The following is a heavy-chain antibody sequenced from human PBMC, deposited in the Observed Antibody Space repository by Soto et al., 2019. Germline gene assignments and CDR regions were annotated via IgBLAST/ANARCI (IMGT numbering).Heavy chain of an antibody. CDR3: ARKYGASFDY. J-gene: IGHJ4*02. V-gene: IGHV4-59*01. Sequence: PSETLSLTCTVSGGSISSYYWSWIRQPPGKGLEWIGYIYYSGSTNYNPSLKSRVTISVDTSKNQFSLKLSSVTAADTAEYYYARKYGASFDYWGQGTLVTVSS. D-gene: IGHD4-17*01. CDR2: IYYSGST. CDR1: GGSISSYY.